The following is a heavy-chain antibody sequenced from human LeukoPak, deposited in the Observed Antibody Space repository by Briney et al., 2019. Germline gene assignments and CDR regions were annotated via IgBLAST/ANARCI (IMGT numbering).Heavy chain of an antibody. CDR2: IYYSGST. CDR1: GGSISSGGYY. V-gene: IGHV4-31*03. J-gene: IGHJ1*01. D-gene: IGHD6-19*01. CDR3: VSGSSGWLYFQH. Sequence: PSETLSLTCTVSGGSISSGGYYWSWIRQHPGKGLEWIGYIYYSGSTYYNPSLKSRVTISVDTSKNQFSLKLSSVTAAGTAVYYCVSGSSGWLYFQHWGQGTLVTVSS.